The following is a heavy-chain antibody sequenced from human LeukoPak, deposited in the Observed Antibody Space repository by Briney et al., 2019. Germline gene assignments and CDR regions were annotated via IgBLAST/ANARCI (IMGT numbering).Heavy chain of an antibody. CDR1: GYTFTGYY. V-gene: IGHV1-2*02. J-gene: IGHJ4*02. Sequence: ASVKVSCKASGYTFTGYYMRWVRQAPGQGLEWMGWINPNSGGTNYAQKFQGRVTMTRDTSISTAYMELGRLRSDDTAVYYCAKDPIVGATFFGFDYWGQGTLVTVSS. CDR3: AKDPIVGATFFGFDY. D-gene: IGHD1-26*01. CDR2: INPNSGGT.